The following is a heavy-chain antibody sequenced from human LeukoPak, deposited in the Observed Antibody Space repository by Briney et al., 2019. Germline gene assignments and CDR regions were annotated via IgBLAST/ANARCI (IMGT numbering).Heavy chain of an antibody. CDR2: INHSGIT. CDR1: GGSFRGYY. Sequence: SETLSLTCGVYGGSFRGYYWRWIRQSPGRGLEWIGQINHSGITNYNPSLKSRVTISVDTSKNQFSLKLSSVTAADTAVYYCARATFSSSWYKNWFDPWGQGTLVTVSS. J-gene: IGHJ5*02. D-gene: IGHD6-13*01. CDR3: ARATFSSSWYKNWFDP. V-gene: IGHV4-34*01.